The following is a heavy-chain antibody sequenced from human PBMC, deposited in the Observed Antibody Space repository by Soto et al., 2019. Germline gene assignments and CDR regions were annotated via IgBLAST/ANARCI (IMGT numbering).Heavy chain of an antibody. CDR2: IYHGGST. CDR3: ARLNRLRNDAFDI. D-gene: IGHD3-16*01. J-gene: IGHJ3*02. CDR1: GGSISSDYYY. V-gene: IGHV4-30-2*01. Sequence: QVQLQESGSGLVKPSENLSLTCAVSGGSISSDYYYWSWIRQPPGKDLEWIGYIYHGGSTYYNPSLRSRVTLSVATSKNHFSLRLASVTAADTAVYSCARLNRLRNDAFDIWGQGTLVTVSS.